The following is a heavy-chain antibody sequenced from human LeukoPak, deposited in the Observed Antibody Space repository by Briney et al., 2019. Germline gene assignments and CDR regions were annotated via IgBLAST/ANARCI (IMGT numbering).Heavy chain of an antibody. J-gene: IGHJ4*02. V-gene: IGHV3-21*01. D-gene: IGHD3-9*01. CDR1: GFTFRSYS. CDR3: ARDLNYDILTGSLRAYFDS. CDR2: ISVSSTYI. Sequence: AGGSLRLSCVASGFTFRSYSMNWVRQAPGKGLEWVSSISVSSTYIYYADSVKGRFTISRDNANNSLYLQMNSLRADDTAVYYCARDLNYDILTGSLRAYFDSWGQGTRLSVSS.